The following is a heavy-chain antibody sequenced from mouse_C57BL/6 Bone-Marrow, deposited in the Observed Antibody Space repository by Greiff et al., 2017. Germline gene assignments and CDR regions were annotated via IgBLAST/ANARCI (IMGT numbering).Heavy chain of an antibody. D-gene: IGHD2-2*01. CDR3: RGYEDAMDY. CDR1: GYTFTDYE. Sequence: QVQLQQSGAELVRPGASVTLSCKASGYTFTDYEMHWVKQTPVHGLEWIGAIDPETGGTAYNQKFKGKAILTAYKSSSTAYMELRSLTSEDSAVYYCRGYEDAMDYWGQGTSGTVSS. V-gene: IGHV1-15*01. J-gene: IGHJ4*01. CDR2: IDPETGGT.